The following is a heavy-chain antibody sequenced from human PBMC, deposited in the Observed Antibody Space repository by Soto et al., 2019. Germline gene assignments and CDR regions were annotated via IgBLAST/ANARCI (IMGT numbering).Heavy chain of an antibody. CDR3: ARGIKYGAYSRWFDP. J-gene: IGHJ5*02. CDR1: GYTFTSYD. Sequence: ASVKVSCKASGYTFTSYDINWVRQATGQGLEYLGWMNPNSGNTAYVQKFQGRVTMTWDTSITTAYMELSSLRSEDTAVYFCARGIKYGAYSRWFDPWGLGTLVTVSS. CDR2: MNPNSGNT. V-gene: IGHV1-8*01. D-gene: IGHD4-17*01.